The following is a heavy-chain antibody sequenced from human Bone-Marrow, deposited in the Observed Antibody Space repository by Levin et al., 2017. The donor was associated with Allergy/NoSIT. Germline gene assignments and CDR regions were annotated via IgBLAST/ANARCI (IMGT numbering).Heavy chain of an antibody. CDR1: GGSISGGGSY. V-gene: IGHV4-31*03. CDR3: ARDTGYDLDS. J-gene: IGHJ4*02. CDR2: IYYSGNT. Sequence: LRLSCTVSGGSISGGGSYWSWIRQHPGKGLEWLGYIYYSGNTYYNPSLKRRLSISVDTSRNQFSLKLSSVTAADTAVYYCARDTGYDLDSGGQGSLVTVAS. D-gene: IGHD5-12*01.